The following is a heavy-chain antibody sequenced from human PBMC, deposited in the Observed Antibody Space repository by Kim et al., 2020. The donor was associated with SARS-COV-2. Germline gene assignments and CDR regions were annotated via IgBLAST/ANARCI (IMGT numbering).Heavy chain of an antibody. D-gene: IGHD3-10*01. V-gene: IGHV4-31*03. Sequence: SETLSLTCTVSGGSISSGGYYWSWIRQHPGKGLEWIGYIYYSGSTYYNPSLKSRVTISVDTSKNQFSLKLSSVTAADTAVYYCARVLTMVRGVIKKGYYYYGMDVWGQGTTVTVSS. CDR1: GGSISSGGYY. J-gene: IGHJ6*02. CDR2: IYYSGST. CDR3: ARVLTMVRGVIKKGYYYYGMDV.